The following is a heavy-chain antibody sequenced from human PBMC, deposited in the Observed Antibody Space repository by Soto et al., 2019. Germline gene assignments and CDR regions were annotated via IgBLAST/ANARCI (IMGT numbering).Heavy chain of an antibody. D-gene: IGHD6-19*01. J-gene: IGHJ4*02. Sequence: QLQLQESGPGLVKPSETLSLTCTVSGGSISSSSYYWGWIRQPPVKGLEWIGSIYYSGSTYYNPYLKSRVTISVDTAKNQFSLKMSSVTAADTAVYYCARIDSSGWYISVYWGQGTLVTVSS. CDR1: GGSISSSSYY. CDR2: IYYSGST. CDR3: ARIDSSGWYISVY. V-gene: IGHV4-39*01.